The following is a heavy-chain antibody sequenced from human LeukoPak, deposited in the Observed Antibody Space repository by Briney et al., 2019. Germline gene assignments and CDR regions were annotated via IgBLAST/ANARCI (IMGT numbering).Heavy chain of an antibody. V-gene: IGHV3-23*01. J-gene: IGHJ4*02. CDR1: GFTFSSYA. CDR2: ISGSGGST. D-gene: IGHD3-3*01. Sequence: PGGSLRLSCAASGFTFSSYAMSWVRQAPGKGLEWVSAISGSGGSTYYADSVKGRFTISRDNSKNTLYLQMNSPRAEDTAVYYCAKETQAGFLEWLPAGFDYWGQGTLVTVSS. CDR3: AKETQAGFLEWLPAGFDY.